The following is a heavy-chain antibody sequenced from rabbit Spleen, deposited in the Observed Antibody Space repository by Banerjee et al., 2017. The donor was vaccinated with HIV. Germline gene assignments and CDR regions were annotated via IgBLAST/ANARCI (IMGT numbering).Heavy chain of an antibody. Sequence: QQQLEESGGGLVQPEGSLTLTCKASGIDFNVYWISWVRQAPGKGLEWIGCIDVGSGGDTYYASWAKGRFTISKTSSTTVTLQMTSLTAADTATYFCARDPYDGDVGRNLWGPGTLVTVS. V-gene: IGHV1S45*01. D-gene: IGHD2-1*01. CDR2: IDVGSGGDT. CDR1: GIDFNVYW. CDR3: ARDPYDGDVGRNL. J-gene: IGHJ4*01.